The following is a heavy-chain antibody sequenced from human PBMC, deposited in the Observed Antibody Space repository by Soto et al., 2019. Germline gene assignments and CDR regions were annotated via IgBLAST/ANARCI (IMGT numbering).Heavy chain of an antibody. Sequence: SETLSLTCTVSGGSISSGDYYWSWIRQPPGKGLEWIGYIYYSGSTYYNPSLKSRVTISADTSKNQFSLKLSSVTAADTAVYYCARKSVGYCISTSCTQFDYWGQGTLVTVSS. CDR2: IYYSGST. CDR1: GGSISSGDYY. CDR3: ARKSVGYCISTSCTQFDY. D-gene: IGHD2-2*01. V-gene: IGHV4-30-4*01. J-gene: IGHJ4*02.